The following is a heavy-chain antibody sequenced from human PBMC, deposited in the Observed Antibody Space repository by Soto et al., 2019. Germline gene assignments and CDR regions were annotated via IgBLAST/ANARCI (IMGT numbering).Heavy chain of an antibody. CDR2: IYYSGST. CDR3: ASQYYYDSSGFDAFDI. V-gene: IGHV4-30-4*01. D-gene: IGHD3-22*01. CDR1: GGSISSGDYY. Sequence: LSLTCTVSGGSISSGDYYWSWIRQPPGKGLEWIGYIYYSGSTYYNPSLKSRVTISVDTSKNQFSLKLSSVTAADTAVYYCASQYYYDSSGFDAFDIWGQGTMVTVSS. J-gene: IGHJ3*02.